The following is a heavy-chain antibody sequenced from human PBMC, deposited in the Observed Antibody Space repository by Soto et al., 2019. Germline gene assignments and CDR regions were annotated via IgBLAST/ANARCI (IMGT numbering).Heavy chain of an antibody. CDR3: ARDRWARYSGYDWHFDY. V-gene: IGHV3-48*03. D-gene: IGHD5-12*01. J-gene: IGHJ4*02. CDR1: GFSFSSYE. CDR2: ISSGGSNI. Sequence: GGSLRLSCAASGFSFSSYEMNWVRQAPGRGLEWVSYISSGGSNIYYADSVKGRFTISRNNAENSLDLQMNSLRAEDTAVYYCARDRWARYSGYDWHFDYWGQGTLVTVSS.